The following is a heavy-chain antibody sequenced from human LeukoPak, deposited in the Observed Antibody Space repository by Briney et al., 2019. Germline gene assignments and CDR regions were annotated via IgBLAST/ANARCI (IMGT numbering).Heavy chain of an antibody. J-gene: IGHJ6*03. CDR3: ARDRGLGGSVSYSSYYYYYMDV. CDR1: GYTFTSYY. Sequence: ASVKVSCKASGYTFTSYYMHWVRQAPGQGLEWMGIINPSGGSTSYAQKFQGRVTMTRDMSTSTDYMELSSLRSEDTAVYYCARDRGLGGSVSYSSYYYYYMDVWGKGTTVTVSS. V-gene: IGHV1-46*01. CDR2: INPSGGST. D-gene: IGHD3-10*01.